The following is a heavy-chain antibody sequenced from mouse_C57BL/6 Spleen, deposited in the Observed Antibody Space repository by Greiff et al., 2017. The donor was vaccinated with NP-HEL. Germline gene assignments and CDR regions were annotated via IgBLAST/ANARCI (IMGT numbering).Heavy chain of an antibody. J-gene: IGHJ2*01. CDR1: GYTFTSYG. V-gene: IGHV1-81*01. CDR2: IYPRSGST. CDR3: AREAQVYFDY. D-gene: IGHD3-2*02. Sequence: QVQLQQSGAELARPGASVKLSCKASGYTFTSYGISWVKQRPGQGLEWIGEIYPRSGSTYYNEKFKGKATLTADTSSSTAYMELRSLTSEDSAVYFCAREAQVYFDYWGQGTTLTVSS.